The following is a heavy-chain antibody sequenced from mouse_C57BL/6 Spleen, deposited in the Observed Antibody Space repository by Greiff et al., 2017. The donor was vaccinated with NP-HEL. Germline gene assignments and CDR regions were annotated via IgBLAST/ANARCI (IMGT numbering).Heavy chain of an antibody. CDR3: ARSLITTVVNAMDY. V-gene: IGHV2-2*01. J-gene: IGHJ4*01. Sequence: VQLQQSGPGLVQPSQSLSITCTVSGFSLTSYGVHWVRQSPGKGLEWLGVIWSGGSTDYTAAFISRLSISKDNSKSQVFFKMNSLQADDTAIYYCARSLITTVVNAMDYWGQGTSVTVSS. CDR1: GFSLTSYG. CDR2: IWSGGST. D-gene: IGHD1-1*01.